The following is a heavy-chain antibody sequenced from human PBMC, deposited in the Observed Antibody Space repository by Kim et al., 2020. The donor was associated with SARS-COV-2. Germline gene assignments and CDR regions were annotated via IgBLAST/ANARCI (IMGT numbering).Heavy chain of an antibody. CDR1: GGSISNNF. J-gene: IGHJ5*02. CDR2: IYYSGDT. D-gene: IGHD1-26*01. CDR3: ATSPVGAASNWFGP. Sequence: SETLSLTCTVSGGSISNNFWSWIRQPPGRGLEWIVWIYYSGDTNYNPSLKGRVTMSLDTSNNQFSLEVTSVTTADTAVYYCATSPVGAASNWFGPWGRGTLVTVSS. V-gene: IGHV4-59*01.